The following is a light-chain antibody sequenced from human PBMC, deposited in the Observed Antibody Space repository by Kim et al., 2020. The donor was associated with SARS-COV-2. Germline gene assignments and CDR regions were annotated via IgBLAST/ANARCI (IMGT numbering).Light chain of an antibody. V-gene: IGLV6-57*03. CDR2: EDN. J-gene: IGLJ2*01. Sequence: VTTSGTRSSGSIARNNVQWYQHRPGSAPTTVIYEDNQSPSGVPDRFSGSIDSSSNSASLTISGLKTEDEADYYCQSYDSSNHVVFGGGTQLTVL. CDR1: SGSIARNN. CDR3: QSYDSSNHVV.